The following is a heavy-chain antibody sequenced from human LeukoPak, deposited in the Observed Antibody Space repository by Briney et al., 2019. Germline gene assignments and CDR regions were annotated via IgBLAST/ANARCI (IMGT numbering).Heavy chain of an antibody. CDR1: GYTFTSYD. CDR2: MNPNSGNT. V-gene: IGHV1-8*03. CDR3: ARGVYYYDSSGSNTLYYFDY. Sequence: ASVKVSCKASGYTFTSYDINWVRQATGQGLEWMGWMNPNSGNTGYAQKFQGRVTITRNTSISTAYMELSSLRSEDTAVYYCARGVYYYDSSGSNTLYYFDYWGRGTLVTVSS. J-gene: IGHJ4*02. D-gene: IGHD3-22*01.